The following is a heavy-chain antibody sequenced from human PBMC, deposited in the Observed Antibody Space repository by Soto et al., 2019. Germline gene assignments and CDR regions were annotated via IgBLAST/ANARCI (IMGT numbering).Heavy chain of an antibody. CDR1: GYRFSDYG. Sequence: SVKVSCKTSGYRFSDYGINWVRQAPGQGLEWMGGIIPIFGTANYAQKFQGRVTITADESTSTAYMELSSLRSEDTAVYYCARDTVPGLTVVTPPYDYWGQGTLVTVSS. J-gene: IGHJ4*02. CDR3: ARDTVPGLTVVTPPYDY. D-gene: IGHD2-21*02. CDR2: IIPIFGTA. V-gene: IGHV1-69*13.